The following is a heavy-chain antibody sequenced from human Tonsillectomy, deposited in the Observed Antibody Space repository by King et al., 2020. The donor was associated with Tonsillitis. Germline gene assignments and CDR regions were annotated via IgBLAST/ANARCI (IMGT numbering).Heavy chain of an antibody. CDR2: ISAYNGNT. CDR3: ARDSQQNRTEQHNDAFDI. J-gene: IGHJ3*02. CDR1: GYTFTNYG. V-gene: IGHV1-18*04. Sequence: QLVQSGAEVKKPGASVKVSCKASGYTFTNYGISWVRQAPGQGLEWMGWISAYNGNTNYAQKLQGRVTMTTDTSTSTAYMELRSLRSDDTAVYYCARDSQQNRTEQHNDAFDIWGQGTMVTVSS. D-gene: IGHD1/OR15-1a*01.